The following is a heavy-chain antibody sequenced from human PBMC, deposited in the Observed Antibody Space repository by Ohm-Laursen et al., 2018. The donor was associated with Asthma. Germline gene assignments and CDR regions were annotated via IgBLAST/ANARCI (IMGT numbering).Heavy chain of an antibody. J-gene: IGHJ4*02. CDR2: INHSGST. CDR1: GGSFSGYY. V-gene: IGHV4-34*01. CDR3: ATLDEGY. Sequence: SDTLSLTCAVYGGSFSGYYWSWIRQPPGKGLEWIGEINHSGSTNYNPSLKSRVTISVDTSKNQFSLKLSSVTAADTAVYYCATLDEGYWGQGTLVTVSS.